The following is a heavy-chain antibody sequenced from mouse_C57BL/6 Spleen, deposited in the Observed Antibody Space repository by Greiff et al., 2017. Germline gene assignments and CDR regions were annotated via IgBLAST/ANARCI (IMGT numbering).Heavy chain of an antibody. CDR3: ARHVTTVVESFAY. CDR1: GFTFSSYG. D-gene: IGHD1-1*01. V-gene: IGHV5-6*01. Sequence: EVMLVESGGDLVKPGGSLKLSCAASGFTFSSYGMSWVRQTPDKRLEWVATISSGGSYTYYPDSVKGRFTISRDNAKNTLYLQMSSLKSEDTAMYYCARHVTTVVESFAYWGQGTLVTVSA. CDR2: ISSGGSYT. J-gene: IGHJ3*01.